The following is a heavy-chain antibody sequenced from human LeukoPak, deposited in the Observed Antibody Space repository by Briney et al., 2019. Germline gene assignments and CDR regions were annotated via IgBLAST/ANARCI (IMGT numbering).Heavy chain of an antibody. J-gene: IGHJ4*02. V-gene: IGHV4-59*08. CDR1: GGSISGHY. CDR3: ARYGANYVFDY. D-gene: IGHD4/OR15-4a*01. Sequence: SESVSLTCTVSGGSISGHYWGWIRQPPGKGLEWIGQIHYSGGTNSNPSLRSRVTISVDTSKNQFSLKMNSVAATDTAVYHCARYGANYVFDYWGQGTLVTVSS. CDR2: IHYSGGT.